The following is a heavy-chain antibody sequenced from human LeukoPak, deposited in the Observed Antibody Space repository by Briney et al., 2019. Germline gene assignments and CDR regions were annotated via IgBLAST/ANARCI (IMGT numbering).Heavy chain of an antibody. Sequence: SETLSLTCAVYGGSFSGYYWNWIRQPPGKGLEWIGYIYYSGSTNYNPSLKSRVTISVDTSKNQFSLKLSSVTAADTAVYYCAREKKGIDYWGQGTLVTVSS. V-gene: IGHV4-59*01. J-gene: IGHJ4*02. CDR1: GGSFSGYY. CDR3: AREKKGIDY. CDR2: IYYSGST.